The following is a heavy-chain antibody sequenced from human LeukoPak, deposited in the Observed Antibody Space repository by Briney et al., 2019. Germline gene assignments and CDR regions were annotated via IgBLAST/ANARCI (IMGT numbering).Heavy chain of an antibody. CDR1: GFTFSSYW. J-gene: IGHJ4*02. Sequence: PGGSLRLSCAASGFTFSSYWMHWVRQAPERGLVWVSRIHSDGITTNYADSVKGRFTISRDNAQNTLYLQMNSLRAEDTAVYYCGREYSDSRYFDYWGQGTLVTVSS. CDR2: IHSDGITT. CDR3: GREYSDSRYFDY. D-gene: IGHD6-13*01. V-gene: IGHV3-74*01.